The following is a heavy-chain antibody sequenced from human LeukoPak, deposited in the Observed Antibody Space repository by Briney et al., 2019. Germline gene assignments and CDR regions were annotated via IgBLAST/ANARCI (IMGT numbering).Heavy chain of an antibody. CDR3: ARRYCSAGSCYWGFDY. J-gene: IGHJ4*02. CDR1: GFTFSDYY. CDR2: ISSSGSTI. Sequence: GGSLTLSCAASGFTFSDYYMSWTRQAPGKGLEWVSYISSSGSTIYYADTVKGRFTISRDNAKNSLYLQMNSLRAEDTAVYYCARRYCSAGSCYWGFDYWGQGTLVTVSS. D-gene: IGHD2-15*01. V-gene: IGHV3-11*01.